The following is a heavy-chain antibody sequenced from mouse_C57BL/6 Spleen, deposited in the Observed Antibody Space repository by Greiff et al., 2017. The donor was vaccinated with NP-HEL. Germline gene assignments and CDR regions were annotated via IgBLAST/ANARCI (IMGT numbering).Heavy chain of an antibody. D-gene: IGHD1-1*01. CDR2: IYPGSGNT. J-gene: IGHJ4*01. CDR1: GYTFTDYY. CDR3: ARTITTVVPTAMDY. Sequence: LEESGAELVRPGASVKLSCKASGYTFTDYYINWVKQRPGQGLEWIARIYPGSGNTYYNEKSKGKATLTAEKSSSTAYMQLSSLTSEDSAVYFCARTITTVVPTAMDYWGQGTSVTVSS. V-gene: IGHV1-76*01.